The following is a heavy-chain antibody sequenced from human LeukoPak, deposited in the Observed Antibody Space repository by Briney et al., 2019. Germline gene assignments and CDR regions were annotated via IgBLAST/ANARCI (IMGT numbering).Heavy chain of an antibody. J-gene: IGHJ4*02. CDR2: ISGYNGNT. Sequence: ASVRVSCKTSGYTFTSYGITWVRQAPGQGLEWMGWISGYNGNTNYAQKVQGRVTMTTDTSTSTAYMELSSLRSEDTAVYYCARDGHGFDYWGQGTLVTVSS. CDR1: GYTFTSYG. CDR3: ARDGHGFDY. V-gene: IGHV1-18*01.